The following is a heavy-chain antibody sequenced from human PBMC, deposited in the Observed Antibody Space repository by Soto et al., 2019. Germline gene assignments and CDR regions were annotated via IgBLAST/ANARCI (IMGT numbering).Heavy chain of an antibody. D-gene: IGHD3-9*01. CDR1: GFTFSSYS. CDR3: ARDPAHYDILSDLDDFDI. V-gene: IGHV3-21*01. CDR2: ISSSSSYI. Sequence: PGGSLRLSCAASGFTFSSYSMNWVRQAPGKGLEWVSSISSSSSYIYYADSLKGRFTISRDNAKNSLYLQMNSLRAEDTAVYYCARDPAHYDILSDLDDFDIWGQGTMVTVSS. J-gene: IGHJ3*02.